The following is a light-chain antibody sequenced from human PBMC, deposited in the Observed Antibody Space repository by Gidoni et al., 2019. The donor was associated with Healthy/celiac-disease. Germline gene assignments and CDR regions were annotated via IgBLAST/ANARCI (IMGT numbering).Light chain of an antibody. J-gene: IGLJ2*01. V-gene: IGLV2-14*01. Sequence: QSALTQPASVSGSPGQSITISCTGTSSDVGGYNYVSWYQQHPVKAPKLMIYDVSNRPSGVSTRFSGSKSGNTASLTISGLQAEDEADYYCSSYTSSSTYVVFGGGTKLTVL. CDR2: DVS. CDR3: SSYTSSSTYVV. CDR1: SSDVGGYNY.